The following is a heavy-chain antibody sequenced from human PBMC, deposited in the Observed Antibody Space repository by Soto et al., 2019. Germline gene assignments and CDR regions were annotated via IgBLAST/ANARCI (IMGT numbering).Heavy chain of an antibody. Sequence: QVQLVQSGAEVKKPGASVKVSCKASGYTFTSYGISWVRQAPGQGLEWMGWISTYNGNTKYAQKLQGRVTMTTDTPTSKAYMELRSLRSDDTAVFDFAREMVRGVGYDYWGQGTLVTVSS. CDR3: AREMVRGVGYDY. J-gene: IGHJ4*02. V-gene: IGHV1-18*01. CDR1: GYTFTSYG. CDR2: ISTYNGNT. D-gene: IGHD3-10*01.